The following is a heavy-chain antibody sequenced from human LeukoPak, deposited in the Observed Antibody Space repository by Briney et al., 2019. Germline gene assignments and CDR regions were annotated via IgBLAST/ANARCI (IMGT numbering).Heavy chain of an antibody. CDR3: ARESGIAVAGSDDY. J-gene: IGHJ4*02. CDR1: GFSFSTYE. V-gene: IGHV3-48*03. Sequence: GGSLRLSCAASGFSFSTYEFHWVRHAPGKGLEWVSYISASGQTIYYADSVRGRFTISRDNAKNSLYLQMNSLRAEDTAVYYCARESGIAVAGSDDYWGQGTLVTVSS. CDR2: ISASGQTI. D-gene: IGHD6-19*01.